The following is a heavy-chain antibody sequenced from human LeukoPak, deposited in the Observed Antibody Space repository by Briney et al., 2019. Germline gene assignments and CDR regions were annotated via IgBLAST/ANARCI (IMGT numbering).Heavy chain of an antibody. D-gene: IGHD2-2*01. Sequence: PSETLSLTCAVYGVSFSGYYWSWIRQPPEKGLEWIGEINHSGSTNYNPSLKSRVTISVDTSKNQFSLKLSAVTAADTAVYYCARGVRGVVPAAIGPYWGQGTLVTVSS. CDR3: ARGVRGVVPAAIGPY. V-gene: IGHV4-34*01. CDR2: INHSGST. J-gene: IGHJ4*02. CDR1: GVSFSGYY.